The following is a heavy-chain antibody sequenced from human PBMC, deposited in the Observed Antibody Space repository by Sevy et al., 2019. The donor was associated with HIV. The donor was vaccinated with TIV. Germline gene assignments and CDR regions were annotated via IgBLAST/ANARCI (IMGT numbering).Heavy chain of an antibody. CDR3: ASPLHYYDSPSAY. V-gene: IGHV3-21*01. CDR1: GFTFSYYN. Sequence: GGSLRLSCAASGFTFSYYNVNWVRQAPGKGLEWVSSISSGSSYVYHADSVKGRFTISRDNAKKSLYLQMNSLRTEDTAVYYCASPLHYYDSPSAYWGQGTQVTVSS. J-gene: IGHJ4*02. CDR2: ISSGSSYV. D-gene: IGHD3-22*01.